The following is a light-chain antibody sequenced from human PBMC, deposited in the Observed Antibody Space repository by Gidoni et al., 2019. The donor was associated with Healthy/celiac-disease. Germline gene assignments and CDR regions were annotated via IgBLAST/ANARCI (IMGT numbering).Light chain of an antibody. J-gene: IGLJ2*01. Sequence: SSELTQDTAVSVALGQTVRITCHGDSLRSYYASWYQQKPGQAPVLVIYGKNNLPSGIPTRFSCSSSGNTASLTITGAQAEDEADYYCNSRDSSGNHLVFGGGTKLTVL. CDR2: GKN. CDR1: SLRSYY. V-gene: IGLV3-19*01. CDR3: NSRDSSGNHLV.